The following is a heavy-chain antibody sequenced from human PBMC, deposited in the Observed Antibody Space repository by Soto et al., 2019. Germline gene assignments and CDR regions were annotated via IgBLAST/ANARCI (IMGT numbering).Heavy chain of an antibody. J-gene: IGHJ4*02. CDR3: ASSVGYSSGWHG. CDR2: INSDGTSI. CDR1: GITFSNYW. V-gene: IGHV3-74*03. Sequence: PGGSLRLSCTTSGITFSNYWMHWVRQAPGKGLVWLSRINSDGTSITYADSVKGRFTMSRDNAKNTLYLQMDSLRVDDTAFYYCASSVGYSSGWHGWGQGTLVTVSS. D-gene: IGHD2-15*01.